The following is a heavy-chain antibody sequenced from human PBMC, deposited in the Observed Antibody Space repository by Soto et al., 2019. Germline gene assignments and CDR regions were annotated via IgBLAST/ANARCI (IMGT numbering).Heavy chain of an antibody. CDR1: GDTFTSYY. Sequence: QVQLVQSGAEVKKPGASVKISCKASGDTFTSYYMHWVRQAPGQGLVWMGIINPSGDTSYAQKFQGRVTMTRDTSTSTVYMELSSLRSEDTAVYYCARVYCSGGGCYGIDYWGQGTLVTVSS. CDR3: ARVYCSGGGCYGIDY. CDR2: INPSGDT. D-gene: IGHD2-15*01. V-gene: IGHV1-46*01. J-gene: IGHJ4*02.